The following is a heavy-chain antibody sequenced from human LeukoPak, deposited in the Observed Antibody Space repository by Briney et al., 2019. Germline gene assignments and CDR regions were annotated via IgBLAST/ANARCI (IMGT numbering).Heavy chain of an antibody. CDR2: MSISGST. J-gene: IGHJ3*02. D-gene: IGHD7-27*01. Sequence: SETLSLTCTVSGVSIRTYYWIWIRQPAGKGLEWIGRMSISGSTNYNPSLKSRVTISVDTSKNHFSLKLRSVTAADTAVYYCARSKWGYAFEIWGQGTMVTVSS. CDR3: ARSKWGYAFEI. CDR1: GVSIRTYY. V-gene: IGHV4-4*07.